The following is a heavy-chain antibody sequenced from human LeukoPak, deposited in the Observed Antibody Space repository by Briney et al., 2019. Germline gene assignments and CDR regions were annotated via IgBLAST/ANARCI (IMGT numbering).Heavy chain of an antibody. CDR3: TRSKAYYYDSSGYSGY. CDR2: ISSKAYGGTT. J-gene: IGHJ4*02. Sequence: GGSLRLSCTASGFTFGDYAMSWVRQAPGKGLEWVGFISSKAYGGTTEYAASVKGRFTISRDDSKSITYLQMNSLKTEDTAVYYCTRSKAYYYDSSGYSGYWGQGTLVTVSS. CDR1: GFTFGDYA. D-gene: IGHD3-22*01. V-gene: IGHV3-49*04.